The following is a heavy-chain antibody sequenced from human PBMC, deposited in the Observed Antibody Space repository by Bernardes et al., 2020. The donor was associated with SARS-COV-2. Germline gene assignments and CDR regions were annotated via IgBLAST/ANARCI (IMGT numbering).Heavy chain of an antibody. J-gene: IGHJ4*02. Sequence: ASVKVSCKASGYSFSSYGIIWVRQAPGQGLEWMGWISAYNGNIEYAQKLQGRVTMTTDTSANTGYMDLRSLRSDDTAVYYCARESTPGLRAIGYWGQGTLVTVSS. CDR1: GYSFSSYG. V-gene: IGHV1-18*01. CDR2: ISAYNGNI. D-gene: IGHD3-16*01. CDR3: ARESTPGLRAIGY.